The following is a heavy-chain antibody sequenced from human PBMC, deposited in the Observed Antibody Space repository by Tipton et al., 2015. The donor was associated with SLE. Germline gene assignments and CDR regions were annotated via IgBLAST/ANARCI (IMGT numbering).Heavy chain of an antibody. Sequence: SLRFSCAASGFTFSSYWMSWVRQAPGKGLEWVANIKQDGSEKYYVDSVKGRFTISRDNAKNSLYLQMNSLRAEDTAVYYCAREAAGGWFQHWGQGTLVTVSS. CDR3: AREAAGGWFQH. V-gene: IGHV3-7*01. CDR1: GFTFSSYW. CDR2: IKQDGSEK. J-gene: IGHJ1*01. D-gene: IGHD6-13*01.